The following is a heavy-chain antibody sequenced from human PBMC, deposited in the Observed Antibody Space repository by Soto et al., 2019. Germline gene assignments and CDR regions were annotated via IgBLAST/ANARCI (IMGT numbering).Heavy chain of an antibody. Sequence: QVQLVQSEAEVKKPGSSVKVSCKASGGTFSSNTINWVRQAPGQGLEWMRRFIPILDIANYAQKFQGRVTITADKSTSTAYMELSSLRSEDTAVYYCARASITAWYFDLWGRGTLVTVSS. CDR1: GGTFSSNT. J-gene: IGHJ2*01. V-gene: IGHV1-69*02. CDR3: ARASITAWYFDL. CDR2: FIPILDIA. D-gene: IGHD3-10*01.